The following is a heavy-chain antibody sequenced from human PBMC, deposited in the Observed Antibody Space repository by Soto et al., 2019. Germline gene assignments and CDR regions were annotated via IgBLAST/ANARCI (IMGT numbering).Heavy chain of an antibody. V-gene: IGHV4-34*01. Sequence: ETLSLTCAVYGGSFSGYYWSWIRQPPGKGLEWIGEINHSGSTNYNPSLKSRVTISVDTSKNQFSLKLSSVTAADTAVYYCARVPYGSGSYYILQRFGMDVWGQGTTVTVSS. CDR3: ARVPYGSGSYYILQRFGMDV. J-gene: IGHJ6*02. CDR1: GGSFSGYY. D-gene: IGHD3-10*01. CDR2: INHSGST.